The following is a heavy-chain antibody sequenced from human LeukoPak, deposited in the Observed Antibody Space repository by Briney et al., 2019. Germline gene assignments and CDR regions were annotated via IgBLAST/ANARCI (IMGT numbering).Heavy chain of an antibody. D-gene: IGHD5-24*01. CDR2: VYYSGST. Sequence: SETLSLTCTVSGGSISSGGYYWSWIRQHPGKGLEWIGYVYYSGSTYYNPSLKSRVTISVDTSKNQFSLKLSSVTAADTAVYYCARIRDGYNYSYYFDYWGQGTLVTVSS. J-gene: IGHJ4*02. CDR3: ARIRDGYNYSYYFDY. CDR1: GGSISSGGYY. V-gene: IGHV4-31*03.